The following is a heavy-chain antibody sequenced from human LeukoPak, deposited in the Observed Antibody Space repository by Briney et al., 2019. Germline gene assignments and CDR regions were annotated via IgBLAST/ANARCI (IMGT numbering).Heavy chain of an antibody. CDR3: TGYNYGYGY. V-gene: IGHV4-59*12. CDR2: IYYSGST. CDR1: GGSISTYY. D-gene: IGHD5-18*01. J-gene: IGHJ4*02. Sequence: PSETLSLTCTVSGGSISTYYWSWIRQPPGKGLEWIGYIYYSGSTNYNPSLKSRVTISVDTSKNQFSLKLTSVTAADTAIYYCTGYNYGYGYWGQGTLVTVSS.